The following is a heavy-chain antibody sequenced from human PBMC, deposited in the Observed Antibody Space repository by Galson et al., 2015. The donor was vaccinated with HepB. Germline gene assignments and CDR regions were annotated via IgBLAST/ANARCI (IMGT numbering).Heavy chain of an antibody. CDR1: GYSISSGYY. Sequence: SETLSLTCTVSGYSISSGYYWGWIRQPPGKGLEWIGSIYHSGSTYYNPSLKSRVTTSVDTSKNQFSLKLSSVTAADTAVYYCARGDYGDYVVLGWFDPWGQGTLVTVSS. J-gene: IGHJ5*02. D-gene: IGHD4-17*01. CDR3: ARGDYGDYVVLGWFDP. CDR2: IYHSGST. V-gene: IGHV4-38-2*02.